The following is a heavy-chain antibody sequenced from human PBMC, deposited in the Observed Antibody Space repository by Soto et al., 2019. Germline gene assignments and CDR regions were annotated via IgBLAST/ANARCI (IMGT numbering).Heavy chain of an antibody. CDR1: GYTFSNYG. V-gene: IGHV1-18*01. J-gene: IGHJ5*02. CDR3: ARVVPGAEAWFGP. CDR2: SSLYSDGT. Sequence: QVQLVQSGCEGKRPGASVKVSCKTSGYTFSNYGMTWVRQAPGHPLEWLGWSSLYSDGTNYAQKFQGRVSMTTDTSTTTAYMELRILRSDDTAVYFFARVVPGAEAWFGPWGQGTLVTVSS. D-gene: IGHD2-2*01.